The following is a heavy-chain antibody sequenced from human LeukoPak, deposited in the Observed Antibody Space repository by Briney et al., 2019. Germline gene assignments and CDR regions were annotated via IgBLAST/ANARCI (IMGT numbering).Heavy chain of an antibody. Sequence: GGSLRLSCAASGFTFSSYSMNWVRQAPGKGLEWVSYISSSSSTIYYADSVKGRFTISRDNAKNSLYLQMNSLRAEDTAVYYCARAGGRYDSSGPAFDYWGQGTLVTVSS. CDR1: GFTFSSYS. J-gene: IGHJ4*02. D-gene: IGHD3-22*01. V-gene: IGHV3-48*04. CDR2: ISSSSSTI. CDR3: ARAGGRYDSSGPAFDY.